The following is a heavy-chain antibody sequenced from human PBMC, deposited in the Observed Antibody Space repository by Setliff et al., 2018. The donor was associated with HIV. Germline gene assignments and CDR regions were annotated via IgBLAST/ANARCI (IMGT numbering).Heavy chain of an antibody. Sequence: ASETMSLTCRVSGGSISNFYWSWIRQPPGKGLGWVGNIYSTGDTNYNPSLKSRVTLSADTSKNQLSLSLTSVTAADTAVYYCARVRLTMIMMVDYFDQWGQGTLVTVSS. J-gene: IGHJ4*02. D-gene: IGHD3-22*01. V-gene: IGHV4-59*12. CDR3: ARVRLTMIMMVDYFDQ. CDR1: GGSISNFY. CDR2: IYSTGDT.